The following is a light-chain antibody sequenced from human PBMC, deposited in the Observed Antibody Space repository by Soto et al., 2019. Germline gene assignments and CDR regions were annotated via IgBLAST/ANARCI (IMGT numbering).Light chain of an antibody. CDR2: GAS. J-gene: IGKJ5*01. CDR3: EQYGSSPRIT. Sequence: EIVLTQSPGTLSLSPGERATLSCRASQSVSSSYLAGYQQKPCQAPRLLIYGASSRATGIPERFSGSGSGTDFTLTISRLEPEDFAVYYCEQYGSSPRITFGQGTRLEIK. CDR1: QSVSSSY. V-gene: IGKV3-20*01.